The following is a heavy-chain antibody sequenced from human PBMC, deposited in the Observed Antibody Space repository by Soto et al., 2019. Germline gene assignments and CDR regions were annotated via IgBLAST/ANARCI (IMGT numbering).Heavy chain of an antibody. CDR3: ARDRGYYDSSCLPPFAAFDI. CDR2: IIPIFGTA. D-gene: IGHD3-22*01. Sequence: GASVKVSCKASAGTFSSYAISGLRRAPGQGLEWMGGIIPIFGTANYAQKFQGRVTITADESTSTAYMELSSLRSEDTAVYYCARDRGYYDSSCLPPFAAFDIWGQGTMVTVSS. CDR1: AGTFSSYA. V-gene: IGHV1-69*13. J-gene: IGHJ3*02.